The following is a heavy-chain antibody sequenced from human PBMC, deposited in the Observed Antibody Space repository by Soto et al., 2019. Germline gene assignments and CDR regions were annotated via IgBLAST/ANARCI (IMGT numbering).Heavy chain of an antibody. CDR3: AREVEAYAPYYYPMDV. D-gene: IGHD2-21*01. J-gene: IGHJ6*02. CDR1: GFTFSSYS. CDR2: ISSSSSTI. V-gene: IGHV3-48*02. Sequence: LRLSCAASGFTFSSYSMNWVRQAPGKGLEWVSYISSSSSTIYYADSVKGRFTISRDNAKNSLYLQMNSLRDEDTAVYYCAREVEAYAPYYYPMDVWGQGTTVTVSS.